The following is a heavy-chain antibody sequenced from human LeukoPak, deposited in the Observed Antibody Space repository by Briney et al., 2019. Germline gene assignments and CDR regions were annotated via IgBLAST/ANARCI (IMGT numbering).Heavy chain of an antibody. CDR1: GFTFTTYG. J-gene: IGHJ4*02. CDR3: AKEAYGSGTYPFDY. CDR2: LHYDGSNK. V-gene: IGHV3-30*02. Sequence: GGSLRLSCAASGFTFTTYGIHWVRQAPDKGLEWVAFLHYDGSNKYYADSVKGRLTISRDNSRNTLYLHMNSLRAEDTAVYYCAKEAYGSGTYPFDYWGQGTLVTVSS. D-gene: IGHD3-10*01.